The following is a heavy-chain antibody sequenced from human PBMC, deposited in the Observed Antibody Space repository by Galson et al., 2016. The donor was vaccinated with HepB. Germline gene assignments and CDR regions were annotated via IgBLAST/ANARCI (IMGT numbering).Heavy chain of an antibody. CDR1: GFAFASYG. D-gene: IGHD2-8*01. CDR3: ARDERHRNDLYVAFDI. CDR2: ISAYSGRS. V-gene: IGHV1-18*01. Sequence: SVKVSCKASGFAFASYGFSWVRQAPGQGLEWMGWISAYSGRSDYPQNLQGRVTMTTDTSTRTVYMELRSLRPDDTAVYYCARDERHRNDLYVAFDIWGQGTMVTVSS. J-gene: IGHJ3*02.